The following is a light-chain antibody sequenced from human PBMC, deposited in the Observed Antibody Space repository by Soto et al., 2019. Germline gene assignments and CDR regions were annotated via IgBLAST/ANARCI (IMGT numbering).Light chain of an antibody. CDR2: AAS. V-gene: IGKV3-15*01. Sequence: EIQMTQSPSTLSASPGERATLSCRASQSVSSYLAWYQQKPGQAPRLLIYAASTRATGIPARFSGSGSGTEFTLTISSLQSEDFAVYYCQQNNNWPPTFGQGTQV. CDR1: QSVSSY. J-gene: IGKJ1*01. CDR3: QQNNNWPPT.